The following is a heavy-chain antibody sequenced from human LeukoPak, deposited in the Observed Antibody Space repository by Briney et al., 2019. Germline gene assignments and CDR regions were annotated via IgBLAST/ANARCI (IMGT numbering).Heavy chain of an antibody. V-gene: IGHV1-2*02. J-gene: IGHJ4*02. CDR3: ARDMEFRGHTYGSFEL. Sequence: ASVKVSCKASGYTFIANYVHWVRQAPGQGLEWMGWINPNGGATNYAQKFQGRVTMTRDTSISTFYVELSRLRSDDTAVYFCARDMEFRGHTYGSFELWGQGTLVTVSS. CDR2: INPNGGAT. D-gene: IGHD5-18*01. CDR1: GYTFIANY.